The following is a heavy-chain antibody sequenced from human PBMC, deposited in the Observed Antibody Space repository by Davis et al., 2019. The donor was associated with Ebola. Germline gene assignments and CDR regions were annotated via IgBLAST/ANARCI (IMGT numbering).Heavy chain of an antibody. CDR3: ARDLGRHQSKYRNFGY. Sequence: PGGSLRLSCAASGFTFSSYGMHWVRQAPGKGLEWVAVIWYDGSNKYYADSVKGRFTISRDNSKNTLYLQMNSLRAEDTAVYYCARDLGRHQSKYRNFGYWGQGTLVTVSS. V-gene: IGHV3-33*01. CDR2: IWYDGSNK. J-gene: IGHJ4*02. CDR1: GFTFSSYG. D-gene: IGHD2/OR15-2a*01.